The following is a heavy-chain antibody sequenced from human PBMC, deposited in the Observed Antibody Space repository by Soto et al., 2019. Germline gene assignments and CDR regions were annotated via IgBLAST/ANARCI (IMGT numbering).Heavy chain of an antibody. CDR2: SNHSGST. CDR3: AHTGLSYRNYSYSGMDF. CDR1: GGSFSGYY. V-gene: IGHV4-34*01. J-gene: IGHJ6*02. Sequence: SETLSLTCAVYGGSFSGYYLSWSRQPPGKGLEWIGESNHSGSTNYNPSLKSRVTISVYTSKNRFSVKLSSLTRPATAVYYCAHTGLSYRNYSYSGMDFWAQGTRVT. D-gene: IGHD5-18*01.